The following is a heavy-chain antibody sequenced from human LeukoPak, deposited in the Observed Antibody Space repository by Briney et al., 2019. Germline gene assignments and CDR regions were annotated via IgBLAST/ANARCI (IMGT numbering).Heavy chain of an antibody. Sequence: TGGSLRLSCAASGFTFSSYGMHWVRQAPGKGLEWVAFIRYDGSNKYYADSVKGRFTISRDNSKNTLYLQMNSLRAEDTAVYYCAKDFQAVAIIDYRGQGTLVTVSS. CDR2: IRYDGSNK. CDR3: AKDFQAVAIIDY. CDR1: GFTFSSYG. J-gene: IGHJ4*02. V-gene: IGHV3-30*02. D-gene: IGHD6-19*01.